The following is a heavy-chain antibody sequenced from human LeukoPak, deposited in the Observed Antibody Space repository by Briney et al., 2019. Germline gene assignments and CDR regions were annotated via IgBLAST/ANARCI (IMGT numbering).Heavy chain of an antibody. CDR2: VYYSGST. CDR1: GGSISTYY. V-gene: IGHV4-59*01. Sequence: SETLSLTCTVSGGSISTYYWSWIRQPPGKGLEWIGYVYYSGSTNYNPSLKSRVTISADTSKNQFSLRLSSVTAADTAVYYCARGMAGPLYYYYYYMDVWGKGTTVTVSS. CDR3: ARGMAGPLYYYYYYMDV. J-gene: IGHJ6*03. D-gene: IGHD6-19*01.